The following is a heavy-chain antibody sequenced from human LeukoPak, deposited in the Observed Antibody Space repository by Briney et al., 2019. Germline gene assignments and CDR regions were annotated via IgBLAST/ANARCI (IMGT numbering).Heavy chain of an antibody. V-gene: IGHV3-48*03. CDR3: ARDYGGSSPFDY. Sequence: GGSLRLSCAASEFTFSGYNMNWVRQAPGKGLEWVSYISSSGSTIYYADSVKGRFTISRDNAKNSLYLQMNSLRAEDTAVYYCARDYGGSSPFDYWGQGTLVTVSS. CDR2: ISSSGSTI. J-gene: IGHJ4*02. D-gene: IGHD4-23*01. CDR1: EFTFSGYN.